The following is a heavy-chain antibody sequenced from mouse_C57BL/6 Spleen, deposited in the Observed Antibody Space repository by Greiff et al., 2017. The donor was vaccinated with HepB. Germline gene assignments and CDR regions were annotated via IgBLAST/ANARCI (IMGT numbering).Heavy chain of an antibody. Sequence: QVQLQQPGAELVKPGASVKLSCKASGYTFTSYWMQWVKQRPGQGLEWIGEIDPSDSYTNYNQKFKGKATLTVDTSSSTAYMQLSSLTSEDSAVYYCARSKFTTVVATNWYFDVWGTGTTVTVSS. CDR3: ARSKFTTVVATNWYFDV. V-gene: IGHV1-50*01. CDR1: GYTFTSYW. D-gene: IGHD1-1*01. J-gene: IGHJ1*03. CDR2: IDPSDSYT.